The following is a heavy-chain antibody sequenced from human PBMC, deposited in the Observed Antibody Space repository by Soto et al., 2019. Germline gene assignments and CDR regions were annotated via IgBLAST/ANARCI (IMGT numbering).Heavy chain of an antibody. V-gene: IGHV4-59*08. Sequence: SETLSLTCTVSGGSISTYYWSWIRQPPGKGLEWIGYIYHSGSTSYNPSLKSRVTMSVDTSKNQFSLKVRSVIAADTAVYYCASGDCSGGSCYSSYFDYWGQGTLVTVS. CDR2: IYHSGST. CDR1: GGSISTYY. CDR3: ASGDCSGGSCYSSYFDY. J-gene: IGHJ4*02. D-gene: IGHD2-15*01.